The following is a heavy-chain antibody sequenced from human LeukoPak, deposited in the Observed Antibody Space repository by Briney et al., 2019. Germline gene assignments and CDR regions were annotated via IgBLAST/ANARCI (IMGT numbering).Heavy chain of an antibody. CDR3: ASSKHYYYYYMDV. CDR2: IYYSGST. J-gene: IGHJ6*03. CDR1: GGSISSYY. D-gene: IGHD2-2*01. Sequence: SETLSLTCTVSGGSISSYYWSWIRQPPGKGLEWIGYIYYSGSTNYNPSLKSRVTISVDTSKNQFSLKLSSVTAADTAVYYCASSKHYYYYYMDVWGKGTTVTISS. V-gene: IGHV4-59*01.